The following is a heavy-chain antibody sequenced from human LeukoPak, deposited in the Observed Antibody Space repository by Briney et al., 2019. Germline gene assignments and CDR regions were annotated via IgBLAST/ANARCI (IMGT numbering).Heavy chain of an antibody. CDR1: GDSVSSNIAA. J-gene: IGHJ4*02. V-gene: IGHV6-1*01. CDR3: AKSRGAIVDY. Sequence: SQTLSLTCAISGDSVSSNIAAWNWTRQSPSRGLEWLGRTYYKSKWYNDYAASVKSRITINPDTSKNQFSLQLNSVTPEDTAVYYCAKSRGAIVDYWGQGTLVTVSS. CDR2: TYYKSKWYN.